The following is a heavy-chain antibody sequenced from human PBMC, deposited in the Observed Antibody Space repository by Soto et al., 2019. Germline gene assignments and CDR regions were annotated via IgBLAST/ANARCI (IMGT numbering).Heavy chain of an antibody. CDR1: GFTVSANY. CDR2: IYSTGST. V-gene: IGHV3-53*01. D-gene: IGHD3-22*01. Sequence: GGSLRLSCAASGFTVSANYMSWVRQAPGKGLEWVSVIYSTGSTHYADSVKGRFTVSRDDSKNTLYLQMNSLRAEDTAVYYCAGGSYYDYNGGRYYYDHWGQGTPVTVSS. CDR3: AGGSYYDYNGGRYYYDH. J-gene: IGHJ1*01.